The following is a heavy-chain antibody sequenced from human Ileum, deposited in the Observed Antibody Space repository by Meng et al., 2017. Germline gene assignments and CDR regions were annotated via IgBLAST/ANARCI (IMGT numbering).Heavy chain of an antibody. D-gene: IGHD4-23*01. V-gene: IGHV1-8*01. J-gene: IGHJ5*02. CDR3: ARDYGGNSGWFDP. CDR1: GYTFTSYD. CDR2: MNPDSGNT. Sequence: QVQLVRCGADVNQPGASVKVSCKASGYTFTSYDINWVRQASGQGLEWLGWMNPDSGNTGYAQKFQGRVTITRDTSRTTAYMELSSLRSEDTAVYYCARDYGGNSGWFDPWGQGTLVTVSS.